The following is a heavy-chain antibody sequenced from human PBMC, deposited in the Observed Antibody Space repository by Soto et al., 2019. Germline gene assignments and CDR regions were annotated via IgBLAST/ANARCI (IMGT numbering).Heavy chain of an antibody. CDR3: ARDGLSSTSWGPHWFDP. V-gene: IGHV4-31*03. CDR1: GGSISSGGYY. J-gene: IGHJ5*02. D-gene: IGHD2-2*01. CDR2: IYYSGST. Sequence: PSETLSLTCTVSGGSISSGGYYWSWIRQHPGKGLEWIGYIYYSGSTYYNPSLKSRVTISVDTSKNQFSLKLSSVTAADTAVYYCARDGLSSTSWGPHWFDPWGQGTLVTVSS.